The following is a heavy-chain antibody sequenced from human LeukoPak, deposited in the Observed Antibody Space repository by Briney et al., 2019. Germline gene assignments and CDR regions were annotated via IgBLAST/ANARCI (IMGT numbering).Heavy chain of an antibody. Sequence: SETLSLTCTVSGDSVTSANHYWSWIRQPPGKGLEWIGEINHSGSTNYNPSLKSRVTISVDTPKNQFSLKLSSVTAADTAVYYCARGRITLYCSGGSCYSERGPYYFDYWGQGTLVTVSS. V-gene: IGHV4-61*01. CDR1: GDSVTSANHY. CDR3: ARGRITLYCSGGSCYSERGPYYFDY. D-gene: IGHD2-15*01. J-gene: IGHJ4*02. CDR2: INHSGST.